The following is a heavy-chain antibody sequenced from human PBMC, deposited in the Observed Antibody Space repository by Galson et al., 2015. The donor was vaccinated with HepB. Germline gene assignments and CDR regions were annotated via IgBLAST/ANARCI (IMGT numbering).Heavy chain of an antibody. V-gene: IGHV3-33*08. Sequence: SLRLSCAASGFTFSSYSMNWVRQAPGKGLEWVAVIWYDGSNKYYADSVKGRFTISRDNSKNTLYLQMNSLRAEDTAVYYCARRGYSYGRDYYYYGMDVWGQGTTVTVSS. CDR2: IWYDGSNK. J-gene: IGHJ6*02. CDR1: GFTFSSYS. CDR3: ARRGYSYGRDYYYYGMDV. D-gene: IGHD5-18*01.